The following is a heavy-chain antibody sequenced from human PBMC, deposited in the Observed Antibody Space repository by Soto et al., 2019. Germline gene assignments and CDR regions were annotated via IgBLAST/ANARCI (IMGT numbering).Heavy chain of an antibody. V-gene: IGHV4-31*03. J-gene: IGHJ4*02. CDR3: AREYTYGSNFFDC. Sequence: SETLSLTCTVSGGSISSAAYYWSWIRQHPGKGLEWIGYISHSGSTYYNPSLKCRVIISVDTSKNQFSLSLTSVTAADTAVYYCAREYTYGSNFFDCWGQGALVTVSS. CDR2: ISHSGST. D-gene: IGHD2-2*02. CDR1: GGSISSAAYY.